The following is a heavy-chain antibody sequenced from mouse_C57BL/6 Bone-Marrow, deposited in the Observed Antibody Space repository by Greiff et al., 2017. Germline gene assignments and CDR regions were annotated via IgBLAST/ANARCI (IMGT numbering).Heavy chain of an antibody. V-gene: IGHV3-6*01. J-gene: IGHJ4*01. CDR3: ARQYYFDAMDY. Sequence: EVQLVESGPGLVKPSQSLSLTCSVTGYSITSGYYWNWIRQFPGNKLEWMGYISYDGSNNYNPSLKNRISITRDTTKNQFFLKLNSVTTEDTATYYCARQYYFDAMDYWGQGTSVTVSS. D-gene: IGHD1-1*01. CDR2: ISYDGSN. CDR1: GYSITSGYY.